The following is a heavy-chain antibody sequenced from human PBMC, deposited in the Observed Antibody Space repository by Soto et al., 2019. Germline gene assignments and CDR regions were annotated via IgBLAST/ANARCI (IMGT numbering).Heavy chain of an antibody. V-gene: IGHV1-2*04. CDR3: ARDTGNSSTSILGFIDY. J-gene: IGHJ4*02. D-gene: IGHD2-2*01. CDR2: INPNSGGT. Sequence: GASVKVSCKASGGTFSSYAISWVRQAPGQGLEWMGWINPNSGGTNYAQKFQGWVTMTRDTSISTAYMELSRLRSDDTAVYYCARDTGNSSTSILGFIDYWGQGTLVTVSP. CDR1: GGTFSSYA.